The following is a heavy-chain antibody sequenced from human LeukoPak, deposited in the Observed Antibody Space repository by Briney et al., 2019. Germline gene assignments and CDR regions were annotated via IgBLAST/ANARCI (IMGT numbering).Heavy chain of an antibody. V-gene: IGHV5-51*01. D-gene: IGHD3-22*01. CDR3: ARIGPYYSNWFDP. Sequence: VESLKISRQGSGYSFTSYWIGWVRQMPGKGLEWMGIIYPGDSDTRYSPSFRGQVTISADKSISTAYPQWSSLKASDTAMYYCARIGPYYSNWFDPWGQGTLVTVSS. J-gene: IGHJ5*02. CDR1: GYSFTSYW. CDR2: IYPGDSDT.